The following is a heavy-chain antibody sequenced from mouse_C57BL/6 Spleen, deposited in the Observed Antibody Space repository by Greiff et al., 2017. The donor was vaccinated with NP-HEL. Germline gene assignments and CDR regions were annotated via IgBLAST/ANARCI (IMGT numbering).Heavy chain of an antibody. V-gene: IGHV1-64*01. Sequence: QVQLQQPGAELVKPGASVKLSCKASGYTFTSYWMHWVKQRPGQGLEWIGMIHPNSGSTNYNEKFKSKATLTVDKSSSTAYMQLSSLTSEDSAVYYCASGSYYYYGSSPDYWGQGTTLTVSS. D-gene: IGHD1-1*01. CDR2: IHPNSGST. CDR3: ASGSYYYYGSSPDY. J-gene: IGHJ2*01. CDR1: GYTFTSYW.